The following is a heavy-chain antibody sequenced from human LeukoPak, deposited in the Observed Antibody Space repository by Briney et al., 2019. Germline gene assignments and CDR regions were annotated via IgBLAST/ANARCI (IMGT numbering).Heavy chain of an antibody. V-gene: IGHV3-7*05. Sequence: PGGSLKLSCAASGFTFSNYWMTWFRQTPGKGLEWVANIKQDGSEKYYVDSVKGRFTISRDNAQNSLYLQMSSLRGEDTAIYYCARGGGFLTDFWGQGTLVTVSS. CDR2: IKQDGSEK. J-gene: IGHJ4*02. D-gene: IGHD3-16*01. CDR1: GFTFSNYW. CDR3: ARGGGFLTDF.